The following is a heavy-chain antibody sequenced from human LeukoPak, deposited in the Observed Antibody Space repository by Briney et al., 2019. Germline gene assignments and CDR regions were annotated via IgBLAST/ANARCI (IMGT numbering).Heavy chain of an antibody. CDR1: GLTFSSYA. CDR2: ISYDGSNK. Sequence: PGGSLRLSCAASGLTFSSYAMHWVRQAPGKGLEWVAVISYDGSNKYYADSVKGRFTISRDTSKNTLYLQMNSLRAEDTAVYYCARGETSGGDQWLAYYFDNWGQGTLVAVSS. CDR3: ARGETSGGDQWLAYYFDN. V-gene: IGHV3-30*14. D-gene: IGHD6-19*01. J-gene: IGHJ4*02.